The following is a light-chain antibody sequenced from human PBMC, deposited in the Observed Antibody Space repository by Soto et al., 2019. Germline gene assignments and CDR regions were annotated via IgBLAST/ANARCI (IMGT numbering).Light chain of an antibody. V-gene: IGKV1-5*01. J-gene: IGKJ1*01. CDR2: DAS. CDR3: QQYSSYPWT. CDR1: QSVRNC. Sequence: DIQMTQSPSTLSASIGDRVTITCRASQSVRNCLAWYQQKPGRAPNVLIYDASSLESGVPSRFSGSGSGTEFTLTISSLHSDDFATYYCQQYSSYPWTFGQGTKVEIK.